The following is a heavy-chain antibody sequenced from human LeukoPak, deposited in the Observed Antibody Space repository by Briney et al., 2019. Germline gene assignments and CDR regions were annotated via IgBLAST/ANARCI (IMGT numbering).Heavy chain of an antibody. J-gene: IGHJ4*02. Sequence: SGGSLRLSCAASGFTFDDYAMHWVRQAPGKGLGWVSLISGDGGSTYYADSVKGRFTISRDNSKNSLYLQMNSLGTEDTALYYCAKDIRPVAARLFDYWGQGTLVTVSS. V-gene: IGHV3-43*02. CDR1: GFTFDDYA. D-gene: IGHD6-6*01. CDR2: ISGDGGST. CDR3: AKDIRPVAARLFDY.